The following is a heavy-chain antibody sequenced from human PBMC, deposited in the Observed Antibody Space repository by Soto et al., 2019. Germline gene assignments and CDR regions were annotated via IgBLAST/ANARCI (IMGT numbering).Heavy chain of an antibody. CDR3: ARDSEAGANLYY. J-gene: IGHJ4*02. V-gene: IGHV1-46*03. CDR2: INPSGGST. D-gene: IGHD1-26*01. CDR1: GYTFTSYY. Sequence: QVQLVQSGAEVKKPGASVKVSCKASGYTFTSYYMNWVRQAPGQGLEWMGIINPSGGSTSYAQKFQGRVTMTRDTSTSKVYMELSSLRSEDTAVYYCARDSEAGANLYYWGQGTLVPVSS.